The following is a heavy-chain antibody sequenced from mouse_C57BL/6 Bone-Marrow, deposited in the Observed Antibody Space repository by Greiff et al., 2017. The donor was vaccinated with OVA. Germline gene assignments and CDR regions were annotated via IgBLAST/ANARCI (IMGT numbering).Heavy chain of an antibody. J-gene: IGHJ4*01. CDR3: ARNAYYSNYDYYAMDY. Sequence: VQLKESGPGLVKPSQSLSLTCSVTGYSITSGYYWNWIRQFPGNKLEWMGYISYDGSNNYNPSLKNRISITRDTSKNQFFLTLNSVTTEDTATYYFARNAYYSNYDYYAMDYWGQGTSVTVSS. D-gene: IGHD2-5*01. V-gene: IGHV3-6*01. CDR1: GYSITSGYY. CDR2: ISYDGSN.